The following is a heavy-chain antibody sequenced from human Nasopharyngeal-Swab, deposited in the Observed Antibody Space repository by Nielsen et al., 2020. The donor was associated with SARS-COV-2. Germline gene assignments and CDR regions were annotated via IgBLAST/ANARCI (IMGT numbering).Heavy chain of an antibody. D-gene: IGHD3/OR15-3a*01. J-gene: IGHJ4*02. CDR3: AKDSDFWTGYSASASDY. Sequence: WIRQPPGKRLEWVSIISDSGDSTYYADSVKGRFTISRDNSRNTLYLQLNSLRADDTAVYYCAKDSDFWTGYSASASDYWGQGTLVTVSS. V-gene: IGHV3-23*01. CDR2: ISDSGDST.